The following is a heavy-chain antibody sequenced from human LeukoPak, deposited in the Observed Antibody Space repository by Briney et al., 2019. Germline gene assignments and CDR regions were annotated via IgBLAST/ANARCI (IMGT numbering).Heavy chain of an antibody. J-gene: IGHJ4*02. D-gene: IGHD3-3*01. CDR3: AKGAFTIFGVVTPWYFDY. CDR2: IRYDGSNK. CDR1: GFTFSSYG. Sequence: GGSLRLSCAASGFTFSSYGMHWVRQAPGKGLEWVAFIRYDGSNKYYADSVKGRFTISRDNSKNTLYLQTNSLRAEDTAVYYCAKGAFTIFGVVTPWYFDYWGQGTLVTVSS. V-gene: IGHV3-30*02.